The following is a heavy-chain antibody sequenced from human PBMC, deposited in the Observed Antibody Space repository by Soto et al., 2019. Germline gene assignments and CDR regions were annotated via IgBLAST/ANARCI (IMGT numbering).Heavy chain of an antibody. Sequence: ASVKVSCKASGYTFTSYAMHWVRQAPGQRLEWMGWINAGNGNTKYSQKFQGRVTITRDTSASTAYMELSSLRSEDTAVYYCARVRSRVVANPLYWGKGTLVSVSS. D-gene: IGHD5-12*01. CDR1: GYTFTSYA. V-gene: IGHV1-3*01. J-gene: IGHJ4*02. CDR2: INAGNGNT. CDR3: ARVRSRVVANPLY.